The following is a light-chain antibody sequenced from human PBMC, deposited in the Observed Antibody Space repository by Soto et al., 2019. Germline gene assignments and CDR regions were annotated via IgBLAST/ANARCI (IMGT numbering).Light chain of an antibody. CDR3: CSYAGSRTLV. CDR2: EVS. V-gene: IGLV2-23*02. J-gene: IGLJ3*02. CDR1: SSDVGNYNL. Sequence: QSALTQPASVSGSPGQSITISCTGTSSDVGNYNLISWYQHHPGKAPKLLIFEVSKRPSGVSNRFSGSKSGNTASLTISGLQAEDEADYYFCSYAGSRTLVFGGGTKVTVL.